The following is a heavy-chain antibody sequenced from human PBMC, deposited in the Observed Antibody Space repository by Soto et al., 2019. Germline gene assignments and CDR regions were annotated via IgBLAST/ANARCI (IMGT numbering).Heavy chain of an antibody. CDR3: AREALSTHYYYYGMDV. CDR1: GFTFSSYW. V-gene: IGHV3-7*05. J-gene: IGHJ6*02. CDR2: IKQDGSEK. D-gene: IGHD4-17*01. Sequence: PGGSLRPSCAASGFTFSSYWMTWVRQAPGKGLEWVANIKQDGSEKYYVDSVKGRFTISRDNAKNSLYLQMNSLRAEDTAVYYCAREALSTHYYYYGMDVWGQGTTVTVSS.